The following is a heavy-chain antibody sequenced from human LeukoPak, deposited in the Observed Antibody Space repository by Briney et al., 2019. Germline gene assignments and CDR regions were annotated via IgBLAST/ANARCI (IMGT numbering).Heavy chain of an antibody. CDR3: AKAYGSGSYYLGDSNYFDY. Sequence: GGSLRLSCAASGFTFSSYGMHWVRQAPGKGLEWVAFVRYDGSNKYYADSVKGRFTISRDNSKNTLYLQMNSLSAEDTAVYYCAKAYGSGSYYLGDSNYFDYWGQGTLVTVSS. J-gene: IGHJ4*02. V-gene: IGHV3-30*02. CDR1: GFTFSSYG. D-gene: IGHD3-10*01. CDR2: VRYDGSNK.